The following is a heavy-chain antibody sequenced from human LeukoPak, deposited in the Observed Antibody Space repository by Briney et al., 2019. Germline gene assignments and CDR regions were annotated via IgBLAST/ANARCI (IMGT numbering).Heavy chain of an antibody. Sequence: SETLSLTCTVSGGSISGYYWSWIRQPAGKGLEWIGTVYTSGSTNYNPSLKGRVTISVDKSKNQFSLKLSSVTAADTAVYYCATLDYGGHYWGQGTLVTVSS. J-gene: IGHJ4*02. D-gene: IGHD4-17*01. CDR1: GGSISGYY. CDR2: VYTSGST. CDR3: ATLDYGGHY. V-gene: IGHV4-4*07.